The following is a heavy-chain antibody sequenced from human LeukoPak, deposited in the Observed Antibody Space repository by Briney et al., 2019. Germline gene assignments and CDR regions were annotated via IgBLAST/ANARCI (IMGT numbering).Heavy chain of an antibody. D-gene: IGHD6-19*01. V-gene: IGHV3-73*01. J-gene: IGHJ4*02. CDR3: TPRGSPVDY. CDR1: GFTFSGSA. CDR2: IRSKANSYAT. Sequence: GGSLRLSCAASGFTFSGSATHWVRQASGKGLEWVGRIRSKANSYATAYAASVKGRFTISRDDSKNTAYLQMNSLKTEDTAVYYCTPRGSPVDYWGQGTLVTVSS.